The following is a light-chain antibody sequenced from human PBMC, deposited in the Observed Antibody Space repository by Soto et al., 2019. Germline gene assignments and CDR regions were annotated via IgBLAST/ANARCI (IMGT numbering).Light chain of an antibody. V-gene: IGKV3-15*01. Sequence: EIVMTQSPATLSVSPGERATLSCRASQSVSSNLAWYQQKPGQAPRLLIYGASTRATGIPARFSGSGSGTEFTLTISSLQSEDFAVYYCQQYAGTFGQGTKLEIK. CDR3: QQYAGT. CDR2: GAS. J-gene: IGKJ2*02. CDR1: QSVSSN.